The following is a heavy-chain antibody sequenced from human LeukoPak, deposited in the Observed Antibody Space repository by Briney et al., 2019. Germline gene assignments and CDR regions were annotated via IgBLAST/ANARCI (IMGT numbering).Heavy chain of an antibody. CDR2: INPNSGGT. CDR3: ATVDSSGHYYEISDY. CDR1: GYTFTGYY. Sequence: ASVKVSCKASGYTFTGYYMHWVRQAPGQGLEWMGWINPNSGGTNYAQKFQGRVTMTRDTSISTAYMELSRLRSDDTAVYYCATVDSSGHYYEISDYWGQGTLVTVSS. D-gene: IGHD3-22*01. J-gene: IGHJ4*02. V-gene: IGHV1-2*02.